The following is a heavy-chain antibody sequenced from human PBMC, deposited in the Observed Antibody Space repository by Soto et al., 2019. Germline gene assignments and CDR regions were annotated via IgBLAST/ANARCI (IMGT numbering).Heavy chain of an antibody. CDR1: GFTFSSYW. V-gene: IGHV3-7*03. D-gene: IGHD3-10*01. J-gene: IGHJ4*02. CDR2: INQDGSEK. Sequence: EVQLVESGGGLVQPGGSLRLSCAASGFTFSSYWMSWVRQAPGKGLEWVAHINQDGSEKYYVASVKGRFTISRDNAKKSLYLQMNSLRAEDTAVYYCARAPYGSGSSYYFDDWGQGTLVTVSS. CDR3: ARAPYGSGSSYYFDD.